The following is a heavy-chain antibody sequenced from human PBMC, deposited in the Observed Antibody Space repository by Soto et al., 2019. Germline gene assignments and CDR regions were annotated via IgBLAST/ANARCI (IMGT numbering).Heavy chain of an antibody. V-gene: IGHV1-18*01. D-gene: IGHD2-15*01. CDR3: ARDHRGVVAATPLPFDY. Sequence: QVQLVQSGAEVKKPGASVKVSCKASGYTFTSYGISWVRQAPGQGLEWMGWISAYNGNTNYAQKLQGRATMTTDTSTSTAYMELRSLRSDDTAVYYCARDHRGVVAATPLPFDYWGQGTLVTVSS. CDR1: GYTFTSYG. J-gene: IGHJ4*02. CDR2: ISAYNGNT.